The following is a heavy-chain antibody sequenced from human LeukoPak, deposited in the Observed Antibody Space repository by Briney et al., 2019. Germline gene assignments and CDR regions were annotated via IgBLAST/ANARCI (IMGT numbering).Heavy chain of an antibody. J-gene: IGHJ4*02. CDR2: IYTSGST. CDR1: GGSISSYY. Sequence: SETLSLTCTVSGGSISSYYWSWIRQPAGKGLEWIGHIYTSGSTNYNPSLKSRVTISVDTSKNQFSLRLSSVTAADTAVYYCARERRGPTYFDYWGQGTLVTVSS. CDR3: ARERRGPTYFDY. D-gene: IGHD3-10*01. V-gene: IGHV4-4*07.